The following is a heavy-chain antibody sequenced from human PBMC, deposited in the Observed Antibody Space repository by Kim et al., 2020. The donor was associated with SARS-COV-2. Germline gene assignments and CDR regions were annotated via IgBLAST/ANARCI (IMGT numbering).Heavy chain of an antibody. J-gene: IGHJ4*02. CDR1: GFTFSSYG. CDR2: IWYDGSNK. Sequence: GGSLRLSCAASGFTFSSYGMHWVRQAPGKGLEWVAVIWYDGSNKYYADSVKGRFTISRDNSKNTLYLQMNSLRAEDTAVYYCAKDGTKQQLLDYWGQGTLVTVSS. V-gene: IGHV3-33*06. D-gene: IGHD6-13*01. CDR3: AKDGTKQQLLDY.